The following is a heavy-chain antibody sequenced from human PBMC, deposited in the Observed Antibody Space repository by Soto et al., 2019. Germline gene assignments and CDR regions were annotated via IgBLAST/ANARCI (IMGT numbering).Heavy chain of an antibody. V-gene: IGHV1-69*02. Sequence: QVQLVQSGAEVKKPGSSVKVSCKASGGTFSSYTISWVRQAPGQGIEWMGRIIPILGIANYAQKFQGRVTITADKSTSTAYMELSSLRSEDTAVYYCARGLHYDSISLDDYWGQGTLVTVSS. CDR3: ARGLHYDSISLDDY. D-gene: IGHD3-22*01. CDR2: IIPILGIA. CDR1: GGTFSSYT. J-gene: IGHJ4*02.